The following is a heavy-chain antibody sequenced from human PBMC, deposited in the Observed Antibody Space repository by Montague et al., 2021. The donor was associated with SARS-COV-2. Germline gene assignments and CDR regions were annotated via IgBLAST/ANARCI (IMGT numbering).Heavy chain of an antibody. D-gene: IGHD2-2*01. CDR1: GGSFSGYY. J-gene: IGHJ6*02. CDR3: ARVRAVTASMRIFTLGRSYYGMDV. Sequence: SETLSLTCAVYGGSFSGYYWSWIRQPPGKGLEWIGEINHSGSTNYNPSLKSRVTISVDTSKNQFSLKLSSVTAADTAVYYCARVRAVTASMRIFTLGRSYYGMDVWGQGTTVTVSS. CDR2: INHSGST. V-gene: IGHV4-34*01.